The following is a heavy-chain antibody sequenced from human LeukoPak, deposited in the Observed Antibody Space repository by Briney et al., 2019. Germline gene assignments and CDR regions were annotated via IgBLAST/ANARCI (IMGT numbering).Heavy chain of an antibody. CDR2: MYYSDKN. Sequence: SETLSLTCTVSGGSISSDGYYWSCLPQHPGKGLECIGYMYYSDKNYYNPSRKSRVTILLDKSKNKFSLKLRAVTAADTDVYYCARVYRSSYWVHYYFDYWGQGTLVTVSS. CDR3: ARVYRSSYWVHYYFDY. V-gene: IGHV4-31*03. J-gene: IGHJ4*02. D-gene: IGHD4-11*01. CDR1: GGSISSDGYY.